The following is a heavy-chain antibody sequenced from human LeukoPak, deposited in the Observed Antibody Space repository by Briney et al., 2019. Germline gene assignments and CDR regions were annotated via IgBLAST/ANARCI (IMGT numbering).Heavy chain of an antibody. V-gene: IGHV4-59*08. Sequence: SETLSLTCTVPGGSIRSYYWSWVRQPPGKGLEWIGYIYYNGNTNYNASLKSRVTISVDTSKNQFSLKLSSVTAADTAVYYCARHPDSSGYYFYFQHWGQGTLVTVSS. J-gene: IGHJ1*01. D-gene: IGHD3-22*01. CDR2: IYYNGNT. CDR1: GGSIRSYY. CDR3: ARHPDSSGYYFYFQH.